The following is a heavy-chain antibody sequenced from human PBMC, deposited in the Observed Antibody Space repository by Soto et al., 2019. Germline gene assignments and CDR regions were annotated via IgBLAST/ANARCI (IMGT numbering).Heavy chain of an antibody. CDR3: ARDLDGSGSYYTDY. CDR1: GYTFTSTG. D-gene: IGHD3-10*01. V-gene: IGHV1-18*01. CDR2: ISGFNGKT. Sequence: GASVKVSGKASGYTFTSTGISWVRQAPGQGPEWMGWISGFNGKTNYAQKFQGRVTMTTDTSTTTAYMEVRSLTSDDTAVYYCARDLDGSGSYYTDYWGQGTLVTV. J-gene: IGHJ4*02.